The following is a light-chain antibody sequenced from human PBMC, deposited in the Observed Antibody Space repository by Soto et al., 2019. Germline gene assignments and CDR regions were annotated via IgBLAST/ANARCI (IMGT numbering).Light chain of an antibody. CDR1: QTISTY. CDR3: QQSYATPLT. J-gene: IGKJ4*01. Sequence: DIQMTQSPYSLSASVGDTVTITCRASQTISTYLNWYQKKAGEAPELLIYAASNLQSGVPLRFTGSGSGTDFTLTILSLQPEDFATYHCQQSYATPLTFGGGTKVEIK. V-gene: IGKV1-39*01. CDR2: AAS.